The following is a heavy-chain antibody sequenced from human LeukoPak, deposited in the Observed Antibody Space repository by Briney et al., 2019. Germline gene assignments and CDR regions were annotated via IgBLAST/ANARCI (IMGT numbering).Heavy chain of an antibody. J-gene: IGHJ4*02. V-gene: IGHV1-8*01. Sequence: GASVTVSCKASGYIFSSYDFIWVRQAAGQGLEWMGWMNPISHNTGYAQKFRGRVTMTADSSISTAYMELTSLISEDTAVYYCAKLVGRVLPSFDYWGQGTLVTVSS. CDR1: GYIFSSYD. CDR2: MNPISHNT. D-gene: IGHD3-10*01. CDR3: AKLVGRVLPSFDY.